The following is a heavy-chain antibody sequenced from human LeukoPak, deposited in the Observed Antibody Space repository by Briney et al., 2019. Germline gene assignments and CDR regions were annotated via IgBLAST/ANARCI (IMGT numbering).Heavy chain of an antibody. CDR2: IYYSGST. Sequence: SETLSLTCTVSGGSISSSSYYWGWIRQPPGKGLEWIGSIYYSGSTYYNPSLKSRVTISVDTSKNQFSLKLSSVTAADTAVYYCARDHDGLSSFWGQGTLVTVSS. J-gene: IGHJ4*02. CDR3: ARDHDGLSSF. D-gene: IGHD3/OR15-3a*01. V-gene: IGHV4-39*07. CDR1: GGSISSSSYY.